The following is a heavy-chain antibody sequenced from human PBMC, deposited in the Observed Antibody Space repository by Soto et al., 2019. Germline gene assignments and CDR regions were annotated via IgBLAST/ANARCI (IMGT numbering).Heavy chain of an antibody. J-gene: IGHJ4*02. Sequence: QVQLVESGGGVVQPGRSLRLSCAASGFTFSSYGMHWVRQAPGKGLEWVAVIWYDGSNKYYADSVKGRFTISRDNSKNTLYLQMNSLRAEDTAVYYCARDPGTYYDILTGYHLDYWGQGTLVTVSS. CDR3: ARDPGTYYDILTGYHLDY. CDR2: IWYDGSNK. CDR1: GFTFSSYG. D-gene: IGHD3-9*01. V-gene: IGHV3-33*01.